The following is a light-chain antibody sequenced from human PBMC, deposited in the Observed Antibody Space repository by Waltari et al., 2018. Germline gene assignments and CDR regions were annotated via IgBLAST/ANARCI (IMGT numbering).Light chain of an antibody. J-gene: IGKJ1*01. CDR2: KAS. CDR3: QQYNSYWT. CDR1: QSISSW. Sequence: DIQMTQSPSNLSASVGDRVTITCRASQSISSWLAWYQQKPGKAPKLLIYKASSLENEVPSRFSGSGSGTEFTLTISSLQPDDFATYYCQQYNSYWTFGQGTKVEIK. V-gene: IGKV1-5*03.